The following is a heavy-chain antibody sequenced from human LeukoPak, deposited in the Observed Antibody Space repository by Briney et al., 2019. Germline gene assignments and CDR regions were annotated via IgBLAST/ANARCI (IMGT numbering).Heavy chain of an antibody. V-gene: IGHV3-53*01. CDR3: VRESHSRGWT. CDR1: GFTDSSNY. D-gene: IGHD6-19*01. CDR2: IYTGDNT. Sequence: GGSLRLSCAASGFTDSSNYMSWVRQAPGKGLEYVSLIYTGDNTYYADSVKGRFTISRDNSKNTLYLQMNTLRAEDTAVYYCVRESHSRGWTWGQGTLVTVSS. J-gene: IGHJ4*02.